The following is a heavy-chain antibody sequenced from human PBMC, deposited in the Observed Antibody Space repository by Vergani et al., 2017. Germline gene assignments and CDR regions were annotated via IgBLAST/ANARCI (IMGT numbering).Heavy chain of an antibody. D-gene: IGHD5-18*01. Sequence: QVQLVQSGAEVKKPGASVKVSCKASGYTFTSYDINWVRQATGQGLEWMGWMNPNSGNTDYAQKFQGRVTLTRNTAISTAYMELSSRRTEDTAVYYWARDWGYRYGNFDPWGQGTLVTVSS. CDR3: ARDWGYRYGNFDP. CDR1: GYTFTSYD. CDR2: MNPNSGNT. J-gene: IGHJ5*02. V-gene: IGHV1-8*01.